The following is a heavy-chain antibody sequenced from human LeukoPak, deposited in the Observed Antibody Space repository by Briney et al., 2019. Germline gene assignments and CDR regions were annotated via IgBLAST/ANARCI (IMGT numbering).Heavy chain of an antibody. CDR3: ASTYSGYDGPRY. CDR1: GGTFSSYA. J-gene: IGHJ4*02. D-gene: IGHD5-12*01. V-gene: IGHV1-69*06. Sequence: SVKVSCKASGGTFSSYAISWVRQAPGQGHEWMGGIIPIFGTANYAQKFQGRVTITADKSTSTAYMELSSLRSEDTAVYYCASTYSGYDGPRYWGQGTLVTVSS. CDR2: IIPIFGTA.